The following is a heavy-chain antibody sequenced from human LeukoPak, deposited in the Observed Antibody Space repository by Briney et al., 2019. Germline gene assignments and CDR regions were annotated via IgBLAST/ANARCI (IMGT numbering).Heavy chain of an antibody. J-gene: IGHJ3*02. CDR1: GFTFSSYG. V-gene: IGHV3-30*19. CDR2: ISYDGSNK. D-gene: IGHD2-21*01. CDR3: ASSVVGTVDDAFDI. Sequence: GGSLRLSCAASGFTFSSYGMHWVRQAPGKGLEWVAVISYDGSNKYYADSVKGRFTISRDNSKNTLYLQMNSLRAEDTAVYYCASSVVGTVDDAFDIWGQGTMVTVSS.